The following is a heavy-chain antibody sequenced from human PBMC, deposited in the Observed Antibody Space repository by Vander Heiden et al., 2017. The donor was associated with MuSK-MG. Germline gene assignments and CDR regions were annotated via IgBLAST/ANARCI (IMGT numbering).Heavy chain of an antibody. V-gene: IGHV5-51*01. CDR2: IYPGDSDT. J-gene: IGHJ4*02. CDR3: ARRVREPPPRDDYGDYGSLYYFDY. D-gene: IGHD4-17*01. Sequence: EVQLVQSGAEVKKPGESLKISCKGSGYSFTSYWIGWVRQMPGKGLEWMGIIYPGDSDTRYSPSFQGQVTISADKSISTAYLQWSSLKASDTAMYYCARRVREPPPRDDYGDYGSLYYFDYWGQGTLVTVSS. CDR1: GYSFTSYW.